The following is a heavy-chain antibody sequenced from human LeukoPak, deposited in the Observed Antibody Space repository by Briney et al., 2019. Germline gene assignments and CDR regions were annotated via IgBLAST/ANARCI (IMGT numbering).Heavy chain of an antibody. J-gene: IGHJ4*02. CDR3: ARVSSSSGWYWGLRRTYYFDY. Sequence: SQTLSLTCAVSGGSISSGGYSWSWIRQPPGKGLEWIGYINHSGSTNYNPSLKSRVTISVDTSKNQFSLKLSSVTAADAAVYYCARVSSSSGWYWGLRRTYYFDYWGQGTLVTVSS. CDR2: INHSGST. D-gene: IGHD6-19*01. CDR1: GGSISSGGYS. V-gene: IGHV4-30-2*01.